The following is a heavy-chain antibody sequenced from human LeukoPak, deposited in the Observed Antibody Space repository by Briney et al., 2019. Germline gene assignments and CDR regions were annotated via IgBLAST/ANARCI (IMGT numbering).Heavy chain of an antibody. Sequence: SETLSLTCAVYGGSFSGYYWSWIRQPPGKGLEWIGEINHSGSTNYNPSLKSRVTISVDTSKNQFSLKLSSVTAADTAVYYCASTQYYYESSGYYPSYWGQGTLVTVSS. D-gene: IGHD3-22*01. CDR3: ASTQYYYESSGYYPSY. CDR2: INHSGST. V-gene: IGHV4-34*01. CDR1: GGSFSGYY. J-gene: IGHJ4*02.